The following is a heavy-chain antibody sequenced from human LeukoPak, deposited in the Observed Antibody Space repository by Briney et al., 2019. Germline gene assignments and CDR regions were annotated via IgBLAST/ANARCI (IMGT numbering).Heavy chain of an antibody. CDR3: ARDGIEEQLVLYYYGMDV. CDR1: GFTFSSYG. J-gene: IGHJ6*02. D-gene: IGHD6-13*01. CDR2: IWYDGSNK. V-gene: IGHV3-33*01. Sequence: GGSLRRSCAASGFTFSSYGMHWVRQAPGKGLEWVAVIWYDGSNKYYADSVKGRFTISRDNSKNTLYLQMNSLRAEDTAVYYCARDGIEEQLVLYYYGMDVWGQGTRSPSP.